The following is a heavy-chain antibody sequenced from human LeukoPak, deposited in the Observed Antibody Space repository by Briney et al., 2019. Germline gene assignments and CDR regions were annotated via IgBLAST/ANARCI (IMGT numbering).Heavy chain of an antibody. CDR2: ISSSSSTI. V-gene: IGHV3-48*04. J-gene: IGHJ6*03. Sequence: SGGSLRLSCAASGFTFSSYSMNWVRQAPGKGLEWVSYISSSSSTIYYADSAKGRFTTSRDNAKNSLYLQMNSLRAEDTAVYYCARGGYYYYYMDVWGKGTTVTVSS. CDR3: ARGGYYYYYMDV. CDR1: GFTFSSYS.